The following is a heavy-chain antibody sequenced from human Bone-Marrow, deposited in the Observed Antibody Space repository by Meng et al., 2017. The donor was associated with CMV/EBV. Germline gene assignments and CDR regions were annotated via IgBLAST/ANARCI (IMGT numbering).Heavy chain of an antibody. J-gene: IGHJ6*02. V-gene: IGHV1-58*01. CDR3: AADFIRLRYYYYGMDV. Sequence: SVKVSCKASGFTFTSSAVQWVRQARGQRLEWIGWIVVGSGNTNYAQKFQERVTITRDMSTSTAYMELSSLRSEDTAVYYCAADFIRLRYYYYGMDVWGQGTTVTVPS. CDR1: GFTFTSSA. D-gene: IGHD3-16*01. CDR2: IVVGSGNT.